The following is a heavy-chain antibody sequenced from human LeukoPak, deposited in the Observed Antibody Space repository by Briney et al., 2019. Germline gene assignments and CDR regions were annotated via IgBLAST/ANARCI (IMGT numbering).Heavy chain of an antibody. CDR3: ARVPKPIYFFDY. J-gene: IGHJ4*02. CDR2: ISSSSSYI. Sequence: GGSLRLSCAASGFTFSSYSMNWVRQAPGKGLEWVSSISSSSSYIYYADSVKGRFTISRDNAKNSLYLQMNSLRAEDTAVYYCARVPKPIYFFDYWGQGTLVTVSS. CDR1: GFTFSSYS. V-gene: IGHV3-21*01.